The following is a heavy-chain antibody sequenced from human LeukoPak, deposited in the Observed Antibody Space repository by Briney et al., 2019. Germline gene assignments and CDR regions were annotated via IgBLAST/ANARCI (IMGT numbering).Heavy chain of an antibody. CDR2: INPSGSST. J-gene: IGHJ5*02. V-gene: IGHV1-46*01. Sequence: ASVKVSCKASGYSFTSHYMHWVRQAPGQGLEWMGLINPSGSSTLYAQKFQGRVTMTRDMSTTTDYMELSSLRSEDTAVYYCARDNSVGDIAWWFDPWGQGALVTVSS. D-gene: IGHD3-16*02. CDR1: GYSFTSHY. CDR3: ARDNSVGDIAWWFDP.